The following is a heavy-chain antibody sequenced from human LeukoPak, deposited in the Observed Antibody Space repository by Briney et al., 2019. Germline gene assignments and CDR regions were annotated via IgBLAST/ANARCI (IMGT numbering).Heavy chain of an antibody. CDR1: GGSIRNYY. CDR2: VYLSGST. V-gene: IGHV4-4*07. D-gene: IGHD2-15*01. J-gene: IGHJ4*02. Sequence: ETLSLTCTVSGGSIRNYYWSWIRQPAGKGLEWIGRVYLSGSTNYNPSLKSRVTMSIDTSKKQFSLMLSSVTAADTAVYYCASGSDTWGTQPKYYFDYWGQGSLVTVSS. CDR3: ASGSDTWGTQPKYYFDY.